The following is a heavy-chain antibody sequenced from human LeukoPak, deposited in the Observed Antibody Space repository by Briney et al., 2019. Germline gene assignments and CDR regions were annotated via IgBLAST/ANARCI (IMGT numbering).Heavy chain of an antibody. Sequence: GASVKVSCKASGYTFTSYAMNWVRQAPGQGIEWMGWINTNTGNPTYAQGFTGRFVFSLDTSVSTAYLQISNLKTEDTAVYFCASQGSLAYWGLGTLFTVSS. CDR3: ASQGSLAY. CDR1: GYTFTSYA. J-gene: IGHJ4*02. CDR2: INTNTGNP. V-gene: IGHV7-4-1*02.